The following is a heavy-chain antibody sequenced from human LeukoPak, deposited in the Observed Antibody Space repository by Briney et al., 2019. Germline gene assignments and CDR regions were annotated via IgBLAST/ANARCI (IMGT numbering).Heavy chain of an antibody. J-gene: IGHJ5*02. CDR1: GGSISSGSYY. Sequence: SETLSLTCTVSGGSISSGSYYWSWIRQPAGKGLEWIGRIYTSGSTNYNPSLKSRVTISVDTSKNQFSLKLSSVTAADTAVYYCARSPTLGEAMVPNWFDPRGQGTLVTVSS. V-gene: IGHV4-61*02. D-gene: IGHD5-18*01. CDR2: IYTSGST. CDR3: ARSPTLGEAMVPNWFDP.